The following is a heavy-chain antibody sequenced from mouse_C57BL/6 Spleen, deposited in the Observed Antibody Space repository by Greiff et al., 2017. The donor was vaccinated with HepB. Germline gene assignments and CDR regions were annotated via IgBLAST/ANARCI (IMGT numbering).Heavy chain of an antibody. CDR2: IDPEDGET. D-gene: IGHD1-1*01. J-gene: IGHJ2*01. CDR1: GFNIKDYY. CDR3: ARGRAYYPYYFDY. V-gene: IGHV14-2*01. Sequence: VQLQQSGAELVKPGASVKLSCTASGFNIKDYYMHWVKQRTEQGLEWIGRIDPEDGETQYAPKFQGKATITANTSSNTDYLQLSSLTSEDTAVYYCARGRAYYPYYFDYWGQGTTLTVSS.